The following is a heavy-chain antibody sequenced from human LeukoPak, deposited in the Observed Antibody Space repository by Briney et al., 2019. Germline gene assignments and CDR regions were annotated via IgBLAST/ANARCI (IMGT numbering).Heavy chain of an antibody. Sequence: PSETLSLTCTVSGGSISSGSYYWSWIRQPAGKGLEWIGRIYTSGSTNYNPSLKSRVTISVDTSKNQFSLKLSSVTAADTAVYYCASVTIFGVVINWGQGTLVSVSS. CDR3: ASVTIFGVVIN. J-gene: IGHJ4*02. CDR1: GGSISSGSYY. CDR2: IYTSGST. V-gene: IGHV4-61*02. D-gene: IGHD3-3*01.